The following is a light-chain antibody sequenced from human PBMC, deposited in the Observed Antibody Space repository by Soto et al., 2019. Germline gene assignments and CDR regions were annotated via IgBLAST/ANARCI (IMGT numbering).Light chain of an antibody. J-gene: IGKJ1*01. V-gene: IGKV3-11*01. Sequence: EIVLTQSPATLSLSPGEGATLSCRASQSVSNFLAWYQQKPGKAPRLLIFDPSNRATGIPGRFSGSGSGTDFSLTISSLEPEDFGVYYCQQRSNWPWTFGQGTKVEIK. CDR1: QSVSNF. CDR3: QQRSNWPWT. CDR2: DPS.